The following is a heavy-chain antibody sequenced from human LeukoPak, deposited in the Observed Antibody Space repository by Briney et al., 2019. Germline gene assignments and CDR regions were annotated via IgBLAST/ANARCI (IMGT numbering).Heavy chain of an antibody. CDR2: INPNSGGT. Sequence: ASVKVSCKASGYTFTAYYMHWVRQAPGQGLEWMGWINPNSGGTNYAQKFQGRVTMTRDTSISTAYMELSRLRSDDTAVYYCARVEGYYDSSGYYYWGQGTLVTVSS. J-gene: IGHJ4*02. V-gene: IGHV1-2*02. CDR3: ARVEGYYDSSGYYY. CDR1: GYTFTAYY. D-gene: IGHD3-22*01.